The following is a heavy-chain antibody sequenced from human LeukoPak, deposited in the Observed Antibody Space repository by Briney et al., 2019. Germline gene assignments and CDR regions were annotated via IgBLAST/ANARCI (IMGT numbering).Heavy chain of an antibody. Sequence: GGSLRLSCAASGFTFSSSAMSWVRQAPGKGLEWVSAISNNGGYTYYADSVQGRFTISRGNSKSTLCLQMNSLRAEDTAVYYCAKDLYSNYGPADYWGQGNLVTVSS. CDR3: AKDLYSNYGPADY. CDR1: GFTFSSSA. D-gene: IGHD4-11*01. J-gene: IGHJ4*02. CDR2: ISNNGGYT. V-gene: IGHV3-23*01.